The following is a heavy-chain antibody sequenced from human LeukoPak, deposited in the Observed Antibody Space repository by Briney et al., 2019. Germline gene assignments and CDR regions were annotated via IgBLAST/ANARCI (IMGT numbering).Heavy chain of an antibody. D-gene: IGHD3-10*01. CDR3: ARESGFYASGSRY. J-gene: IGHJ4*02. V-gene: IGHV1-8*02. Sequence: ASVKVSCKASGYTFTSYYMHWVRQAPGQGLEWMGWMNPNSGNTGYAQKFQGRVTMTRSTPINTAYMELSSLRSEDTAIYYCARESGFYASGSRYWGQGTLVTVSS. CDR1: GYTFTSYY. CDR2: MNPNSGNT.